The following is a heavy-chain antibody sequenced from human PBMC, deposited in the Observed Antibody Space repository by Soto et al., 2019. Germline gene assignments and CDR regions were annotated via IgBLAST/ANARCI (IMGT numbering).Heavy chain of an antibody. Sequence: EVQLAESGGGLVLTGGSLRLSCAASGFSFVSYWMHWVRQVPGEGLAWVSRINGNADNSDYADSVKGRFTISRDNAMNRLYLQMDSPRADDTGVYYCVRDFRGAVAGSEFDHWGQGTLVTASS. CDR1: GFSFVSYW. CDR3: VRDFRGAVAGSEFDH. J-gene: IGHJ4*02. D-gene: IGHD6-19*01. V-gene: IGHV3-74*01. CDR2: INGNADNS.